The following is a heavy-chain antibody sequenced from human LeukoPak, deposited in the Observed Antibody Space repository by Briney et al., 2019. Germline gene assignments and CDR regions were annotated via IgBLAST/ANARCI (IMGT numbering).Heavy chain of an antibody. CDR2: INSDGRVT. D-gene: IGHD3-10*01. CDR1: GFSFSNYW. J-gene: IGHJ4*02. CDR3: ARDLFGSSRDY. Sequence: PGGSLRLSCAASGFSFSNYWMEWVRQAPGKGLVWVSRINSDGRVTAYADSVKGRFTISRDSAKNTLYLQMNSLRAEDTAVYYCARDLFGSSRDYWGQGILVTVSS. V-gene: IGHV3-74*01.